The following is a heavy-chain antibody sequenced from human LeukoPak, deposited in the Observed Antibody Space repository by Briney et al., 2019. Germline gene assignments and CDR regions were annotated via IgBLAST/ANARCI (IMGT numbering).Heavy chain of an antibody. J-gene: IGHJ4*02. CDR1: GGSISTYY. Sequence: SETLSLTCTVSGGSISTYYWSWIRQPPGKGLEWIGYIYYSGITNYNPSLKSRATISVDTSKNQFSLKLNSVTAADTAVYYCARRGSNTWSDFDYWGQGTLVTVSS. V-gene: IGHV4-59*08. D-gene: IGHD6-13*01. CDR2: IYYSGIT. CDR3: ARRGSNTWSDFDY.